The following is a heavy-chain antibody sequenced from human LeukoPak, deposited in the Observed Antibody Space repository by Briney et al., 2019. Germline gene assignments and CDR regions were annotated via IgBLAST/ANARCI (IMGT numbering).Heavy chain of an antibody. CDR1: GFTFSSYG. CDR3: AKDQGLTLPSPDY. D-gene: IGHD6-25*01. Sequence: GGSLRLSCAASGFTFSSYGMHRVRQAPGKGLEWVAFIRYGGSNKYYADSVEGRFTISRDNSKNTLYLQMNSLRAEDTAVYYCAKDQGLTLPSPDYWGQGTLVTVSS. J-gene: IGHJ4*02. V-gene: IGHV3-30*02. CDR2: IRYGGSNK.